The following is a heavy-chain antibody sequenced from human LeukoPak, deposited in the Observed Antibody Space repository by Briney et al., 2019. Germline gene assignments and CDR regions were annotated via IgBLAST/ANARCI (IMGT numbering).Heavy chain of an antibody. CDR2: IYYSGNT. Sequence: SQTLSLTCTVSGGSISSGSYYWSWIRQPPGKGLEWIGHIYYSGNTYYSPSLKSRLTISVDTSKDQFSLRLTSATAADTAVYYCARVASSGYGYRGDFDYWGPGTLVTVSA. CDR3: ARVASSGYGYRGDFDY. CDR1: GGSISSGSYY. V-gene: IGHV4-30-4*01. D-gene: IGHD5-12*01. J-gene: IGHJ4*02.